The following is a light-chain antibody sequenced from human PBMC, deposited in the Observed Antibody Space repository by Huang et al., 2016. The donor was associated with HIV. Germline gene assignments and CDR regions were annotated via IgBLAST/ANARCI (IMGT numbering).Light chain of an antibody. CDR1: QNITKA. CDR2: TVS. Sequence: DIQMTQSPPSLSASVGARVTFTCRADQNITKAVNWYQQKTGKAPKLLIYTVSTLESGVPSRFSGSGSGSRFTLNIGNLQPEDFATYYCQQSFSVPRTFG. V-gene: IGKV1-39*01. J-gene: IGKJ1*01. CDR3: QQSFSVPRT.